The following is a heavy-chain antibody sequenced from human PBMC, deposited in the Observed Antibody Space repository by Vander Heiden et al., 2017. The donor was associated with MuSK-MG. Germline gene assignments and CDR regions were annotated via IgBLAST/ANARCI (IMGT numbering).Heavy chain of an antibody. D-gene: IGHD3-10*01. Sequence: QVQLVQSGAEVKKPGASVKVSCKASGYTFPSYDINWVRQATGQGLEWMGWMNPNSGNTGYAQKFQGRVTITRNTSISTAYMELSSLRSEDTAVYYCARAGDKVRGVMGNNWFDPWGQGTLVTVSS. CDR3: ARAGDKVRGVMGNNWFDP. J-gene: IGHJ5*02. CDR1: GYTFPSYD. V-gene: IGHV1-8*03. CDR2: MNPNSGNT.